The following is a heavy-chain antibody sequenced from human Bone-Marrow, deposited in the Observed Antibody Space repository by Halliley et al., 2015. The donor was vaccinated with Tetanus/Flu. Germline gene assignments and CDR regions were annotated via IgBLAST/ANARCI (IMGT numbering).Heavy chain of an antibody. CDR1: GGTFSSYA. V-gene: IGHV1-69*06. CDR2: IVPMFPTA. D-gene: IGHD6-19*01. CDR3: ARGKETYSNDSGSGPFDI. Sequence: QLVQSGSEVKKPGSSVKVSCKASGGTFSSYAINWVRQAPGQGLEWMGGIVPMFPTADSPEKFEDRVTITADKSTSTAYMELSSLRSEDTAMYYCARGKETYSNDSGSGPFDIWGQGTMVTVSS. J-gene: IGHJ3*02.